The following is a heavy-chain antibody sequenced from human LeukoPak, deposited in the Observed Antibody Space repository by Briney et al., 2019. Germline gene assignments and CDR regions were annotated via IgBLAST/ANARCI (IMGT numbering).Heavy chain of an antibody. CDR2: ISSSGSTI. CDR3: ARDDRTSEYCGGDCYSDY. V-gene: IGHV3-11*04. J-gene: IGHJ4*02. D-gene: IGHD2-21*02. CDR1: GFTFSDYY. Sequence: GGSLRLSCAASGFTFSDYYMSWIRQAPGKGLEWVSYISSSGSTIYYADSVKGRFTISRDNAKNSLYLQMNSLRAEDTAVYYCARDDRTSEYCGGDCYSDYWGQGTLVTVSS.